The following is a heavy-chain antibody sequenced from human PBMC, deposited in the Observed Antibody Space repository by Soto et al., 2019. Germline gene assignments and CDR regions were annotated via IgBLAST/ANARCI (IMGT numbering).Heavy chain of an antibody. Sequence: QVPLVQSGAEVKKPVSSVTVSCKASGGTFSSYAIHWVRQAPGQGLEWMGGIIPMYGPAKYAQRFQDRVTITADESTTTVYMELTSLTSQDTAVYYGARVTSMVRGVIDNWFDPWGHGTLVTVSS. V-gene: IGHV1-69*01. CDR3: ARVTSMVRGVIDNWFDP. D-gene: IGHD3-10*01. CDR2: IIPMYGPA. J-gene: IGHJ5*02. CDR1: GGTFSSYA.